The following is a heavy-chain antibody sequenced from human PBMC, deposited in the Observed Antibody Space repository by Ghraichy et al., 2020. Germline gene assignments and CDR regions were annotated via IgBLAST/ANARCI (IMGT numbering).Heavy chain of an antibody. CDR2: ISYDGSNK. D-gene: IGHD6-13*01. V-gene: IGHV3-30*18. J-gene: IGHJ6*02. Sequence: LSLTCAASGFTFSSYGMHWVRQAPGKGLEWVAVISYDGSNKYYADSVKDRFTISRDNSKNTLYLQMNSLRAEDTAVYYCAKDIAAAGYGMDVWGQGTTVTVSS. CDR3: AKDIAAAGYGMDV. CDR1: GFTFSSYG.